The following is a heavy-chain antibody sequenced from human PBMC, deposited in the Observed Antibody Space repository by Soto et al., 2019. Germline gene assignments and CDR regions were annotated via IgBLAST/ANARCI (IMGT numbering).Heavy chain of an antibody. J-gene: IGHJ4*02. CDR2: ISDHNGNT. Sequence: QVHLVQSGAEVKKPGASVKVSCQASGYAFTTYGIHWVRQAPGQGLEWMGWISDHNGNTNYAQKLQGRVTVTRDTSTSTAYMELRSLSSDDTAVYYCARGRYGDYWGQGALVTVSS. CDR1: GYAFTTYG. D-gene: IGHD1-1*01. V-gene: IGHV1-18*01. CDR3: ARGRYGDY.